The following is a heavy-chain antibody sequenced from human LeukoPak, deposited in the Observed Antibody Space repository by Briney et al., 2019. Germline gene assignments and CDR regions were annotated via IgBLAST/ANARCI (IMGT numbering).Heavy chain of an antibody. CDR2: IKQDGSEK. J-gene: IGHJ4*02. Sequence: GGSLRLSCAASGFTFSSYWMSWVRQAPGKGLEWVANIKQDGSEKYYVDSVKGRFTISRDNAKNSLYLQMNSLRAEDTAVYYCARQSYYDIWTAGYFDYWGQGTLVTVSS. CDR3: ARQSYYDIWTAGYFDY. CDR1: GFTFSSYW. V-gene: IGHV3-7*01. D-gene: IGHD3-9*01.